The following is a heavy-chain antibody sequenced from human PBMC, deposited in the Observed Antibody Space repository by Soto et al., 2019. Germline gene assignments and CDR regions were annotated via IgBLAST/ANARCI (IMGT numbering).Heavy chain of an antibody. D-gene: IGHD6-6*01. CDR2: INAGNGNT. Sequence: QVQLVQSGAEEKKPGASVKVSCKASGYTFTSYAMHWVRQAPGQRLEWMGWINAGNGNTKYSQKFQGRVTITRDTSASTAYMELSSLRSEDTAVYYCAREADSSSLDPDYFDYWGQGTLVTVSS. CDR3: AREADSSSLDPDYFDY. CDR1: GYTFTSYA. V-gene: IGHV1-3*05. J-gene: IGHJ4*02.